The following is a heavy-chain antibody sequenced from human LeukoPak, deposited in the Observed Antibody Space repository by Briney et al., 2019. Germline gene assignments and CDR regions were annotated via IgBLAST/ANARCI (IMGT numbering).Heavy chain of an antibody. D-gene: IGHD3-3*01. CDR1: GYSISSGYY. J-gene: IGHJ4*02. CDR3: ARILEWLYTVDY. Sequence: ASETLSLTCTVSGYSISSGYYWGWIRQPPGKGLEWIGSIYRSGSTYYNPSLKSRVTISVDTSKNQFSLKLSSVTAADTAVYYCARILEWLYTVDYWGQGTLVTVSS. CDR2: IYRSGST. V-gene: IGHV4-38-2*02.